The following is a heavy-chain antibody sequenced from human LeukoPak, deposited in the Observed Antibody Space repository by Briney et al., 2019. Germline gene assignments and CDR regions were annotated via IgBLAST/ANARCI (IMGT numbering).Heavy chain of an antibody. V-gene: IGHV3-23*01. J-gene: IGHJ4*02. D-gene: IGHD3-9*01. Sequence: PGGSLRLSCAASGFTFSSYAMSWVRQAPGKGLEWVSAISGSGGSTYYADSVKGRFTICRDNSKNTLYLQMDSLRAEDTAVYSCATSHVTTPTGTGRYFDYWGQGTLVTVSS. CDR3: ATSHVTTPTGTGRYFDY. CDR2: ISGSGGST. CDR1: GFTFSSYA.